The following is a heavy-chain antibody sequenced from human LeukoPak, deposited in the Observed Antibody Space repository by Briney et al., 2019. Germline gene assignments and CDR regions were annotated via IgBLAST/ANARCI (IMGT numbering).Heavy chain of an antibody. V-gene: IGHV4-59*12. CDR1: GASISSYY. CDR3: ARSMVRGVSSWFDP. J-gene: IGHJ5*02. Sequence: SETLSLTCTVSGASISSYYWSWIRQPPGKGLQWIGSIHHSGSTYYNPSLKSRVTISVDTSKNQFSLKLSSVTAADTAVYYCARSMVRGVSSWFDPWGQGTLVTVSS. D-gene: IGHD3-10*01. CDR2: IHHSGST.